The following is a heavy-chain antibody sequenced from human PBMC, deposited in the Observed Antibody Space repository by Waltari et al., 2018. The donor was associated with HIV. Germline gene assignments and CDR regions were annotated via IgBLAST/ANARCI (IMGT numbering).Heavy chain of an antibody. CDR3: ATHMEDTAMVPS. V-gene: IGHV4-38-2*01. D-gene: IGHD5-18*01. CDR2: IYHSGST. J-gene: IGHJ4*02. Sequence: QVQLQESGPGLVKPSETLSLTCAVSGYSISSGYYWGWIRQPPGKGLEWIGSIYHSGSTYYNPSLKSRVTISVDTSKNQFSLKLSSVTAADTAVYYCATHMEDTAMVPSWGQGTLVTVSS. CDR1: GYSISSGYY.